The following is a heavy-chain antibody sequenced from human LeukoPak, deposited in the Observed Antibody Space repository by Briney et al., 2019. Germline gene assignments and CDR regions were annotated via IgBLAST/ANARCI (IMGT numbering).Heavy chain of an antibody. CDR1: GYGFTSYG. J-gene: IGHJ4*02. V-gene: IGHV1-18*01. D-gene: IGHD6-19*01. Sequence: ASVKVSCKASGYGFTSYGISWVRQAPGQGLERMGWISASNGNTDYAQKLQGRVTMTTDTSTSTAYMELRSLRSDDTAVYFCARGSSGWYYFDYWGQGTLVTVSS. CDR3: ARGSSGWYYFDY. CDR2: ISASNGNT.